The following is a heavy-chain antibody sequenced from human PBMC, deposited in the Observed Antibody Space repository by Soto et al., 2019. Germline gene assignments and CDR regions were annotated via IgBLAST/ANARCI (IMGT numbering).Heavy chain of an antibody. CDR2: INSDGSST. J-gene: IGHJ5*02. D-gene: IGHD2-2*01. Sequence: EVQLVGSGGGLVQPGGSLRLSCAASGFTFSSYWMHWVRQAPGKGLVWVSRINSDGSSTSYADSVKGRFTISRDNAKNTLYLQMHSLRAEDTAVYYCARDRGYCSSTSCYRGNWFDPWGQGTLVTVSS. CDR1: GFTFSSYW. CDR3: ARDRGYCSSTSCYRGNWFDP. V-gene: IGHV3-74*01.